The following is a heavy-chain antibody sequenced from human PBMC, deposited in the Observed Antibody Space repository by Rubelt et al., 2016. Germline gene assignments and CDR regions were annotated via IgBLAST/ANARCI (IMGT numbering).Heavy chain of an antibody. J-gene: IGHJ4*02. D-gene: IGHD6-19*01. CDR2: IRFDGSNP. CDR3: SKGLGSGWGLDY. V-gene: IGHV3-30*02. Sequence: QVQLVESGGGVVQPGGSLRLSCAASGFTFSSYGMSWVRQAPGKGLEWGTFIRFDGSNPYHEDSVKGRLTISKDNSRNKLKMQMKSLGDEETAVYYCSKGLGSGWGLDYWGQGTLVTVSS. CDR1: GFTFSSYG.